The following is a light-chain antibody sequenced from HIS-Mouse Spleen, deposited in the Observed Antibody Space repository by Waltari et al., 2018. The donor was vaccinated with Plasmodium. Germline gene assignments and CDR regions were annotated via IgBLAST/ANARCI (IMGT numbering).Light chain of an antibody. CDR3: QQYNNWSFT. V-gene: IGKV3-15*01. Sequence: EIVMTQSPATLSVSPGERATLSCRASQSVSSNLAWYQQKPGQAPRLLSSGAATRATGIPARFSGSGSGTEFTLTISSLQSEDFAVYDCQQYNNWSFTFGPGTKVDIK. J-gene: IGKJ3*01. CDR1: QSVSSN. CDR2: GAA.